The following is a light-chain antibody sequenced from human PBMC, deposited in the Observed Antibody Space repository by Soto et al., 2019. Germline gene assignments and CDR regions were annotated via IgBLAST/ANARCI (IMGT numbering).Light chain of an antibody. CDR2: DNT. CDR1: SSNIGAGYD. V-gene: IGLV1-40*01. CDR3: QSHDSSLHASV. Sequence: QSVLTQPPSVSGAPGQRVTISCTGSSSNIGAGYDVHWYLQLPGTAPKLLIYDNTNRPSGVPDRFSGSKSGSSASLAITGLQAEDEADYYCQSHDSSLHASVFGTGTKSPS. J-gene: IGLJ1*01.